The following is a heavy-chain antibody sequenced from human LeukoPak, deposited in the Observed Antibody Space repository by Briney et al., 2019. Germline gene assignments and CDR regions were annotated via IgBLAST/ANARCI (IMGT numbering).Heavy chain of an antibody. CDR1: GGTFSSYA. Sequence: ASVKVSCKASGGTFSSYAISWVRQAPGQGLEWMGGIIPIFGTANYAQKFQGRVTITTDESTSTAYMELSSLRSEDTAVYYCARVRLPSYCSSTSCYHNWFDPWGQGTLVTVSS. D-gene: IGHD2-2*01. V-gene: IGHV1-69*05. CDR2: IIPIFGTA. J-gene: IGHJ5*02. CDR3: ARVRLPSYCSSTSCYHNWFDP.